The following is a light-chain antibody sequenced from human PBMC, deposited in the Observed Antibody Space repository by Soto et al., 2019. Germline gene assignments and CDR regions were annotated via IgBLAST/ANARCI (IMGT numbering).Light chain of an antibody. CDR2: EVS. J-gene: IGLJ1*01. V-gene: IGLV2-14*01. CDR3: TSYATISPYV. Sequence: QSALTQPASVSGSPGQSITISCTGTSSDVGGYDYVSWYQHHPGKAPKLIIFEVSDRPSGVSNRFSGSKSGNTASLTISGLQVEDEADYYCTSYATISPYVFGTGTKVTVL. CDR1: SSDVGGYDY.